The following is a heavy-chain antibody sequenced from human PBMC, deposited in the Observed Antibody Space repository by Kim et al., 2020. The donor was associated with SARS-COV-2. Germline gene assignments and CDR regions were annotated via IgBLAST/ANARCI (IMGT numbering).Heavy chain of an antibody. CDR3: AKAQGIAAADRYYYYGMDV. V-gene: IGHV3-30*18. CDR1: GFTFSSYG. Sequence: GGSLRLSCAASGFTFSSYGMHWVRQAPGKGLEWVAVISYDGSNKYYADSVKGRFTISRDNSKNTLYLQMNSLRAEDTAVYYCAKAQGIAAADRYYYYGMDVWGQGTTVTVSS. J-gene: IGHJ6*02. CDR2: ISYDGSNK. D-gene: IGHD6-13*01.